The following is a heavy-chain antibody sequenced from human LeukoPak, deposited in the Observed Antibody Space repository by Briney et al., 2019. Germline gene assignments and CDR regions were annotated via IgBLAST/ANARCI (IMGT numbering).Heavy chain of an antibody. CDR1: GFTFSSYA. V-gene: IGHV3-30-3*01. J-gene: IGHJ4*02. CDR3: ASAATVTTVDY. Sequence: GGSLRLSCAASGFTFSSYAMHWVRQAPGKGLEWVAVISYDGSNKYYADSVKGRFTISRDNSKNTLYLQMNSLRAEDTAVYYCASAATVTTVDYWGQGTLVTVSS. D-gene: IGHD4-17*01. CDR2: ISYDGSNK.